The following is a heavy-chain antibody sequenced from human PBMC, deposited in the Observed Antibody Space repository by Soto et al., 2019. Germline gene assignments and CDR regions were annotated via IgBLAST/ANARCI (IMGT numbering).Heavy chain of an antibody. Sequence: SVKVSCKASGGTFSSYAISWVRQAPGQGLEWMGGIIPIFGTANYAQKFQGRVTITADESTSTAYMELSSLRSEDTAVYYCATREYYDLESRFRFDPWGQGTLVTAPQ. J-gene: IGHJ5*02. CDR3: ATREYYDLESRFRFDP. V-gene: IGHV1-69*13. D-gene: IGHD3-3*01. CDR1: GGTFSSYA. CDR2: IIPIFGTA.